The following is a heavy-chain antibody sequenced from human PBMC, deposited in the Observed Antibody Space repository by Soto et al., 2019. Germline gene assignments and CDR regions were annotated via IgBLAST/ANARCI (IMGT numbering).Heavy chain of an antibody. CDR2: ISGSGGST. J-gene: IGHJ4*02. V-gene: IGHV3-23*01. D-gene: IGHD3-22*01. CDR1: GFTFSSYA. Sequence: EVQLLESGGGLVQPGGSLRLSCAASGFTFSSYAMSWVRQAPGKGLEWVSAISGSGGSTYYADSVKGRFTISRDNSKNTLYLQMNSLRAEDTAVYYCANYYYDSSCYLDYWGQGTLVTVSS. CDR3: ANYYYDSSCYLDY.